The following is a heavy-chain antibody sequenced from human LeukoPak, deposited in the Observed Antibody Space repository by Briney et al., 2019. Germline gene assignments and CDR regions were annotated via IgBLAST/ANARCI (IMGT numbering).Heavy chain of an antibody. CDR2: ISSNGGST. CDR1: GFTFSSYA. D-gene: IGHD3-10*01. V-gene: IGHV3-64*01. J-gene: IGHJ4*02. Sequence: GGSLRLSCAASGFTFSSYAMHWVRQAPGKGLEYVSAISSNGGSTYYANSVKGRFTISRDNSKNTLYLQMGSLRAEDMAVYYCARIGFGPQWVPGRGVINYFDYWGQGTLVAVSS. CDR3: ARIGFGPQWVPGRGVINYFDY.